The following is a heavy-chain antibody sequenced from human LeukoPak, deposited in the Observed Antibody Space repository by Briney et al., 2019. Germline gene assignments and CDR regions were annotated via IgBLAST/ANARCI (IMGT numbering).Heavy chain of an antibody. CDR3: ARDRERAQLITMAQGVKIRSSAFDI. Sequence: GGSLILHCAASGFTFSDYYMSWIRQAPGMGLEWDTYISSSSSTIYYADSVKSRYTISRDNAKNSLYLQMNRLRGEDTAVYYCARDRERAQLITMAQGVKIRSSAFDIWGQGTMVTVSS. D-gene: IGHD3-10*01. CDR2: ISSSSSTI. J-gene: IGHJ3*02. V-gene: IGHV3-11*01. CDR1: GFTFSDYY.